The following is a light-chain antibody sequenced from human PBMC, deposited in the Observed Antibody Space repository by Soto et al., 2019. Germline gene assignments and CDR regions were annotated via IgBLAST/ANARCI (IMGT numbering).Light chain of an antibody. V-gene: IGLV2-11*01. CDR3: CSYADNYSYV. J-gene: IGLJ1*01. Sequence: QSLLAHPRSLSGSPGQSVTISCTGTSSDVGAYNYVSWYQQHPGKAPKLMTYDVSKRPSGVPDRFSGSKSGNTASLTISGLQAEDEADYYCCSYADNYSYVFGTGTKVTVL. CDR2: DVS. CDR1: SSDVGAYNY.